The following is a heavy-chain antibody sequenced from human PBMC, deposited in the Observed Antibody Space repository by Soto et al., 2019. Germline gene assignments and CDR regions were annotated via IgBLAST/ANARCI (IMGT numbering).Heavy chain of an antibody. D-gene: IGHD3-16*01. J-gene: IGHJ4*02. V-gene: IGHV3-48*01. CDR1: GFTFSSYT. Sequence: PGGSLRLSCAASGFTFSSYTMNWVRQAPGKGLEWVSYISSGSSTIYYADSVKGRFTISRDNAKNSLYLQMNSLRAEGTAVYYCARGGLSYFDYWGQGTLVTVSS. CDR2: ISSGSSTI. CDR3: ARGGLSYFDY.